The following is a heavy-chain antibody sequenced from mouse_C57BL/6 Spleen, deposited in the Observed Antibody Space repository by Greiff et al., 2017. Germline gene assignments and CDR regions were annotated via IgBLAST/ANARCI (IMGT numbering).Heavy chain of an antibody. V-gene: IGHV5-17*01. Sequence: EVQGVESGGGLVKPGGSLKLSCAASGFTFSDYGMHWVRQAPEKGLEWVAYISSGSSTIYYADTVKGRFTISRDNAKNTLFLQRTSLRSEDTAMYYCARANWDWYFDVWGTGTTVTVSS. CDR3: ARANWDWYFDV. CDR1: GFTFSDYG. D-gene: IGHD4-1*01. J-gene: IGHJ1*03. CDR2: ISSGSSTI.